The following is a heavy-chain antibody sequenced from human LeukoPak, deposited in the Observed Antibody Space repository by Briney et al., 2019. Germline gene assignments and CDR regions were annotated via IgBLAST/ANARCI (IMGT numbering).Heavy chain of an antibody. CDR3: ARDRAYYYGSGVMFDY. V-gene: IGHV3-7*01. CDR2: IKQDGSEK. CDR1: GFTFSSYS. J-gene: IGHJ4*02. D-gene: IGHD3-10*01. Sequence: PEGSLRLSCAASGFTFSSYSMSWVGQAPGKGLEWVANIKQDGSEKYYVDSVKGRFTISRDNAKNSLYLQMNSLRAEDTAVYYCARDRAYYYGSGVMFDYWGQGTLVTVSS.